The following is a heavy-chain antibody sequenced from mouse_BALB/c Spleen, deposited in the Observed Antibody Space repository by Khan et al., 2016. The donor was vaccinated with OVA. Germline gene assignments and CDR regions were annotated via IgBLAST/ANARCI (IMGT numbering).Heavy chain of an antibody. CDR3: ALVYACGTWFDY. D-gene: IGHD1-1*01. CDR1: GYSFTDYN. J-gene: IGHJ2*01. Sequence: EVQLQQSGPELVKPGASVKVSCKASGYSFTDYNMFWVKQSHGKSLEWIGYIEPYNGGNIYNQKFEGKATLTVDKSSSTVFMHLNSLTSADSAVYYCALVYACGTWFDYWGHGTTVTVSS. V-gene: IGHV1S135*01. CDR2: IEPYNGGN.